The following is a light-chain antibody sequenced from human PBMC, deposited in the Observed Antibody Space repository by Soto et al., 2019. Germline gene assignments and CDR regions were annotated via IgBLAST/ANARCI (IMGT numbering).Light chain of an antibody. CDR1: QSVRNSL. V-gene: IGKV3-20*01. CDR2: DAS. Sequence: EIVLTQSPGTLSLSPGERATLSCRASQSVRNSLLAWYQQKPGQPPRLLIYDASTRATATPERFSGSGSGTDFTLTISRLEPEDFAVYYCHQYDTLVQTLGQGTKVDIK. CDR3: HQYDTLVQT. J-gene: IGKJ1*01.